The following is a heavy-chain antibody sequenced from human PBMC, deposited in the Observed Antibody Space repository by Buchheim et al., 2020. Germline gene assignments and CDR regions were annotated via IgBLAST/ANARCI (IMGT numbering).Heavy chain of an antibody. CDR2: ISYDGSNK. CDR3: ARDDCSGGSCYYYGMDV. J-gene: IGHJ6*02. Sequence: QVQLVESGGGMVQPGRSLRLSCAASGFTFSSYAMHWVRQAPGKGLEWVAVISYDGSNKYYADSVKGRFTISRDNSKNTLYLQMNSLRAEDTAVYYCARDDCSGGSCYYYGMDVWGQGTT. D-gene: IGHD2-15*01. CDR1: GFTFSSYA. V-gene: IGHV3-30-3*01.